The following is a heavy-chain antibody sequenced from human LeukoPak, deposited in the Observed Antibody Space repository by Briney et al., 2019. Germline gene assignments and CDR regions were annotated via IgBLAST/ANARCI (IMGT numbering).Heavy chain of an antibody. D-gene: IGHD4-23*01. CDR3: AKDVGTVTYYYHGMDV. CDR2: ISWNSGSI. Sequence: GGSLRLSCAASGFSFDDYAMHWVRQAPAKGLEGVSGISWNSGSIDYADSVKGRFTISRDNAKNSLYLQMNSLRAEDTALYYCAKDVGTVTYYYHGMDVWGQGTTVTVS. CDR1: GFSFDDYA. J-gene: IGHJ6*02. V-gene: IGHV3-9*01.